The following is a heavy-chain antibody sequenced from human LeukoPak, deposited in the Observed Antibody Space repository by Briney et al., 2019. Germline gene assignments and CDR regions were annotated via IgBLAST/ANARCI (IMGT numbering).Heavy chain of an antibody. V-gene: IGHV3-49*04. J-gene: IGHJ5*02. CDR1: GFSFDTYS. D-gene: IGHD4-17*01. CDR2: IRSKAYGGTT. Sequence: GGSLRLSCGASGFSFDTYSMNWVRQAPGKGLEWVGFIRSKAYGGTTEYAASVKGRFIISRDDSKSIAYLQMDSLKIGDTAVYYCTREEDYANWFDPWGQGTLVTVSS. CDR3: TREEDYANWFDP.